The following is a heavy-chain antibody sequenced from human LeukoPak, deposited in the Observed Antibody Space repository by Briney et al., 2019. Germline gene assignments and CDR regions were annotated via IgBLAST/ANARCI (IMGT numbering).Heavy chain of an antibody. D-gene: IGHD5-18*01. CDR3: AKDHAYSFDY. J-gene: IGHJ4*02. Sequence: GGSLRLSCAASGFTFSIYAMSWVRQAPGKGPEWVSAISASDSRTYYADSVRGRFTMSRDNSKNTLYLQMNSLRAADTAVYYCAKDHAYSFDYWGQGTLVTVSS. CDR2: ISASDSRT. V-gene: IGHV3-23*01. CDR1: GFTFSIYA.